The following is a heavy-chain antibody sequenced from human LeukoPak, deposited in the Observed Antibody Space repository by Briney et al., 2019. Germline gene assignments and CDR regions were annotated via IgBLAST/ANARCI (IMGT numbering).Heavy chain of an antibody. CDR1: GGTFSSYA. CDR3: ARGTYYYDSSGYSGFDY. J-gene: IGHJ4*02. Sequence: SVKVSCKASGGTFSSYAISWVRQAPGQGLEWMGGIIPIFGTANYAQKFQGRVTITTDESTSTAYIELSSLRSEDTAVYYCARGTYYYDSSGYSGFDYWGQGTLVTVSS. V-gene: IGHV1-69*05. D-gene: IGHD3-22*01. CDR2: IIPIFGTA.